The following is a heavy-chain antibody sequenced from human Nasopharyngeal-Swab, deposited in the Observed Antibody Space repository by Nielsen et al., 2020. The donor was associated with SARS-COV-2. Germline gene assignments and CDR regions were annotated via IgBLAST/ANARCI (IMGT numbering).Heavy chain of an antibody. D-gene: IGHD6-19*01. CDR3: ARDPTSVAGTGDYYYGMDV. CDR1: GYTFTGYY. Sequence: ASVKVSCKASGYTFTGYYMQWLRQAPGQGLEWMGRINPNSGGTNYAQKFQGRVTMTRDTSISTAYMELSRLSSDDTAVYYCARDPTSVAGTGDYYYGMDVWGQGTTVTVSS. J-gene: IGHJ6*02. CDR2: INPNSGGT. V-gene: IGHV1-2*06.